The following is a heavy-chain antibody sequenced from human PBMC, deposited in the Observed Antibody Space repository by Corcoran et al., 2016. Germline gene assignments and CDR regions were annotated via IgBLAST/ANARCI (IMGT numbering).Heavy chain of an antibody. CDR2: IYYSGST. Sequence: QVQLQESGPGLVKPSETLSLTCTVSGGSVSSGSYYWSWIRQPPGKGLEWIGYIYYSGSTNYNPSLKSRVTISVDTSKNQFSLKLSSVTAADTAVYYCARGCSGYCSSTSCSRIYYYGMDVWGQGTTVTVSS. CDR1: GGSVSSGSYY. CDR3: ARGCSGYCSSTSCSRIYYYGMDV. D-gene: IGHD2-2*01. V-gene: IGHV4-61*01. J-gene: IGHJ6*02.